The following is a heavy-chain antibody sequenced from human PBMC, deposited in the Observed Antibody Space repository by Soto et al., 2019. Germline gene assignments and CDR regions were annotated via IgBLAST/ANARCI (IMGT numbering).Heavy chain of an antibody. CDR1: GGSISRGGYY. CDR2: IYYSGST. V-gene: IGHV4-31*03. CDR3: ARATKRFGELCWFDP. D-gene: IGHD3-10*01. J-gene: IGHJ5*02. Sequence: SETLSLTCTVSGGSISRGGYYWSWIRQHPGKGLEWIGYIYYSGSTYYNPSLKSRVTISVDTSKNQFSLKLSSVTAADTAVYYCARATKRFGELCWFDPWGQGTLVTVS.